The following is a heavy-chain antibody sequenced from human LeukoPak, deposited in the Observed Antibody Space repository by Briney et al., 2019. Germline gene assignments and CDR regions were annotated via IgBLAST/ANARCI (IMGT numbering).Heavy chain of an antibody. CDR1: GFTFSSYA. Sequence: QPGGSLRLSCAASGFTFSSYAMSWVRQAPGKGLEWVSRISGSGGSTYYADSVKGRFTISRDNSKNTVYLQMNSLRAEDTAVYYCAKEVCANGVCYSYFDYWGQGTLVTVSS. CDR2: ISGSGGST. D-gene: IGHD2-8*01. CDR3: AKEVCANGVCYSYFDY. V-gene: IGHV3-23*01. J-gene: IGHJ4*02.